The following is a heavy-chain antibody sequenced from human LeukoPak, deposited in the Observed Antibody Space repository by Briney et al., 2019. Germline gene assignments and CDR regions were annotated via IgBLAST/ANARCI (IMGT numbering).Heavy chain of an antibody. CDR2: ISYDGSNK. CDR1: GFTFSSYA. J-gene: IGHJ4*02. CDR3: ARGPSLGGPFDY. V-gene: IGHV3-30-3*01. Sequence: PGRSLRLSCAASGFTFSSYAMHWVRQAPGKGLEWVAVISYDGSNKYYADSVKGRFTISRDNSKNTLYLQMNSLRAEDTAVYYCARGPSLGGPFDYWGQGALVTVSS.